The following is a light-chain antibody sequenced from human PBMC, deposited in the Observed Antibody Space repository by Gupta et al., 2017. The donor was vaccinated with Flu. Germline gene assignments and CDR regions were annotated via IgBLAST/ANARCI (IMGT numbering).Light chain of an antibody. V-gene: IGKV4-1*01. Sequence: DIVMTQSPDSLPVSLGERATINCKSSQSVFYSVNNQNYLSWYQQKPGQPPKLLIYWASTRESGVPDRFSGSGSGTDFTLTISSLQAEDVAVYYCQQYYRIPLTFGGGTKVELK. J-gene: IGKJ4*01. CDR3: QQYYRIPLT. CDR2: WAS. CDR1: QSVFYSVNNQNY.